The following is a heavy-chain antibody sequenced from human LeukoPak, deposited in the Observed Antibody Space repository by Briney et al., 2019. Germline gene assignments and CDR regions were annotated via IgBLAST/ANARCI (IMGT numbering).Heavy chain of an antibody. J-gene: IGHJ6*03. CDR1: GYTFTGYY. Sequence: GASVKVSCKASGYTFTGYYMHWVRQAPGQGLEWMGWINPNSGGTNYAQKFQGRVTMTRDTSISTAYMELSRLRSDDTAVYYCATHRGWFGELSYYYYMDVWGKGTTVTISS. CDR2: INPNSGGT. CDR3: ATHRGWFGELSYYYYMDV. V-gene: IGHV1-2*02. D-gene: IGHD3-10*01.